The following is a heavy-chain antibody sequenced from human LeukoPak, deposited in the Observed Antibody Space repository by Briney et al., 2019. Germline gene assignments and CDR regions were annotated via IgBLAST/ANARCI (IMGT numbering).Heavy chain of an antibody. J-gene: IGHJ4*02. CDR1: GFTVSSNY. Sequence: GGSLRLSCAASGFTVSSNYVSWVRQAPGKGLVWVAVIWYDGSNKYYADSVKGRFTISRDNSKNTLYLQMNSLRAEDTAVYYCARDHSSGWYSDYFDYWGQGTLVTVSS. CDR2: IWYDGSNK. V-gene: IGHV3-33*08. CDR3: ARDHSSGWYSDYFDY. D-gene: IGHD6-19*01.